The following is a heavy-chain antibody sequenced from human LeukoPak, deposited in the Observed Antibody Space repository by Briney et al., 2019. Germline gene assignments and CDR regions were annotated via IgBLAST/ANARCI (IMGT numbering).Heavy chain of an antibody. CDR2: IYYSGST. D-gene: IGHD3-3*01. J-gene: IGHJ4*02. Sequence: SETLSLTCTVSGGSISSSSYYWGWIRQPPGKGLEWIGSIYYSGSTYYNPSLKSRVTISVDTSKNQFSLKLSSVTAADTAVYYCARGARRFLEWLSAPLDYWGQGTLVTVSS. CDR1: GGSISSSSYY. CDR3: ARGARRFLEWLSAPLDY. V-gene: IGHV4-39*07.